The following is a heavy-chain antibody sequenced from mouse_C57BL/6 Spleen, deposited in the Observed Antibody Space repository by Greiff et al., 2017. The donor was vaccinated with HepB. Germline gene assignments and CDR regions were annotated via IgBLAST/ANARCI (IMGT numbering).Heavy chain of an antibody. CDR1: GYTFTSYW. J-gene: IGHJ2*01. CDR3: ARGDYGSLYYFDY. CDR2: INPNSGST. Sequence: VQLQQPGAELVKPGASVKLSCKASGYTFTSYWMHWVKQRPGQGLEWLGMINPNSGSTNYTEKFKSKATLTVDKSSSTAYMQLSSLTSEDSAVYYCARGDYGSLYYFDYWGQGTTLTVSS. V-gene: IGHV1-64*01. D-gene: IGHD1-1*01.